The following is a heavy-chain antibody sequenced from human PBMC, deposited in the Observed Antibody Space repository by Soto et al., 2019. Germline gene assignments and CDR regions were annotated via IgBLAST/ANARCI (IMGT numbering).Heavy chain of an antibody. CDR3: ATAGRGYYGGNSVEFDY. V-gene: IGHV1-24*01. D-gene: IGHD4-17*01. CDR2: FDPEDGET. CDR1: GYTLTELS. Sequence: ASVKVSCKVSGYTLTELSMHWVRQAPGKGLEWMGGFDPEDGETIYAQKFQGRVTMTEDTSTDTAYMELSSLRSEDTAVYYCATAGRGYYGGNSVEFDYWGQGTLVTVSS. J-gene: IGHJ4*02.